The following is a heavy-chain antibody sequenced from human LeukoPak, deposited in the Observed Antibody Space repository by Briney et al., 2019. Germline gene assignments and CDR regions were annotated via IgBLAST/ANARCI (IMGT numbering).Heavy chain of an antibody. V-gene: IGHV7-4-1*02. Sequence: ASVKVSCKASGHTFTSYAMNWVRQAPGQGLEWMGWINTNTGNPTYAQGFTGRFVFSLDTSVSTAYLQISSLKAEDTAVYYCARDKKGQWPAALDYWGQGTLVTVSS. CDR1: GHTFTSYA. D-gene: IGHD6-19*01. CDR3: ARDKKGQWPAALDY. J-gene: IGHJ4*02. CDR2: INTNTGNP.